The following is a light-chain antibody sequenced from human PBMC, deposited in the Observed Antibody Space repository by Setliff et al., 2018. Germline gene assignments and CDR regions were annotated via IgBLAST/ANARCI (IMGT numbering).Light chain of an antibody. CDR3: SSYAGSLYV. V-gene: IGLV2-8*01. Sequence: QSALTQPRSVSGSPGQSVTISCTGASRDVGGYNYVSWYQQHPGKAPKLMIYEVSKRPSGVPDRFSGSKSGNTASLTVSGLQAEDEADYYCSSYAGSLYVFGTGTKVTVL. J-gene: IGLJ1*01. CDR1: SRDVGGYNY. CDR2: EVS.